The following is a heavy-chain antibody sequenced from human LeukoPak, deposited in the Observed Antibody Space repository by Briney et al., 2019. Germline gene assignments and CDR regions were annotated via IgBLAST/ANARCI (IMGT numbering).Heavy chain of an antibody. V-gene: IGHV3-15*01. J-gene: IGHJ6*02. D-gene: IGHD2-2*01. CDR2: KSKTDGGTT. CDR3: TLVPAAIGADV. CDR1: GFTFSNAW. Sequence: PGGSLRLSCAASGFTFSNAWMSWVRQAPGKGLEWVGRKSKTDGGTTDYAAPVKGRFTISRDDSKNTLYLQMNSLKTEDTAVYYCTLVPAAIGADVWGQGTTVTVSS.